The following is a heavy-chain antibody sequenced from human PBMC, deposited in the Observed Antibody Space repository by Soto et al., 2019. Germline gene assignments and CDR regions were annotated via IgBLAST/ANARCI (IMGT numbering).Heavy chain of an antibody. CDR2: INPSGGST. CDR3: ARDPXSAAAGLGGYYYYGMDV. D-gene: IGHD6-13*01. V-gene: IGHV1-46*01. J-gene: IGHJ6*02. CDR1: GYTFTSYY. Sequence: ASVKVSCKASGYTFTSYYMHWVRQAPGQGLEWMGIINPSGGSTSYAQKFQGRVTMTRDTSTSTVYMELSSLRSEDTAVYYCARDPXSAAAGLGGYYYYGMDVWGRGTTVTVSS.